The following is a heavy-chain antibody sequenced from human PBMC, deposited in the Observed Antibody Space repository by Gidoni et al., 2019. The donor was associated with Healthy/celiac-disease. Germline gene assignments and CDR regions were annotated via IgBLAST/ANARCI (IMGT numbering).Heavy chain of an antibody. CDR1: FSSYA. Sequence: FSSYAMSWVRQAPGKGLEWVSAIRGSGGSTYYADSVKGRFTISRDNSKNTLYLQMNSLRAEDTAVYYCAKDQGHDYGDYVPFDYWGQGTLVTVSS. CDR2: IRGSGGST. V-gene: IGHV3-23*01. J-gene: IGHJ4*02. D-gene: IGHD4-17*01. CDR3: AKDQGHDYGDYVPFDY.